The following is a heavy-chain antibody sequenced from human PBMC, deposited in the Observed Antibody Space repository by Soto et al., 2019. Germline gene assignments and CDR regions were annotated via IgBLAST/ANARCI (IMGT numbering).Heavy chain of an antibody. CDR3: ARDYGPRNWYNWFHP. Sequence: GGSLRLSCAASGFILSTYGMHWVRQAPGKGLEWVAMISHDGNAQYYVDSVKGRFSVSRDTSKNTLHLHMNSLRSEDTGLYYCARDYGPRNWYNWFHPWGQGTLVTVSS. J-gene: IGHJ5*02. D-gene: IGHD4-17*01. CDR1: GFILSTYG. CDR2: ISHDGNAQ. V-gene: IGHV3-30*03.